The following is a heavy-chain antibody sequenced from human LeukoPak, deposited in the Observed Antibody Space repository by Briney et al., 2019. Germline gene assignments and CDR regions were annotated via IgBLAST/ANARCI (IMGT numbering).Heavy chain of an antibody. D-gene: IGHD5-18*01. V-gene: IGHV3-30*04. Sequence: GRSLRLSCAASGFTFSSYFMHWVRQAPGKGLEWVAVISYDGTNKNYADSVKGRFTISRDNSKNTLYLQMNSLKPEDTAVYYCAREEQLLYAFDFWGQGTMVTVSS. J-gene: IGHJ3*01. CDR1: GFTFSSYF. CDR2: ISYDGTNK. CDR3: AREEQLLYAFDF.